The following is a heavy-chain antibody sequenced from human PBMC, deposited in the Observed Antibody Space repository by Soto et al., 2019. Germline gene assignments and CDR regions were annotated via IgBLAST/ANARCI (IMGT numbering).Heavy chain of an antibody. CDR3: ARYATGSYYAVDY. V-gene: IGHV5-51*01. D-gene: IGHD3-10*01. CDR1: GYNFTTHW. CDR2: IYPSDSDT. Sequence: PGESLKISCKASGYNFTTHWIGWVRQMPGKGLEWMVIIYPSDSDTRYSPSFQGQVTISADKSSSTVYLQWSSLKASDTAMYYCARYATGSYYAVDYWGQGTLVTVSS. J-gene: IGHJ4*02.